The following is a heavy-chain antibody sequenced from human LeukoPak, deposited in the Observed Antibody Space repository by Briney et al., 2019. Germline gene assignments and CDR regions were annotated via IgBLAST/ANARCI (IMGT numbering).Heavy chain of an antibody. J-gene: IGHJ4*02. D-gene: IGHD3-10*01. CDR3: AREHMVRGVIDQNY. CDR2: IIPILGIA. CDR1: GYTFTNYG. V-gene: IGHV1-69*04. Sequence: SVKVSCKASGYTFTNYGISWVRQAPGQGLEWMGRIIPILGIANYAQKFQGRVTITADKSTSTAYMELSSLRSEDTAVYYCAREHMVRGVIDQNYWGQGTLVTVSS.